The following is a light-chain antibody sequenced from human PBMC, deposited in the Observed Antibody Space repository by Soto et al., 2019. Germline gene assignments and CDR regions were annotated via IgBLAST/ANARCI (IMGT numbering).Light chain of an antibody. V-gene: IGKV3-15*01. CDR3: QLHINWPRT. Sequence: LMTQTPATRSVGPGGRSTLSCSAEQGVTTNFAWYQQKSGQSPRLLIYDVSIRATGVPARFSGGGSGTEFTLSVSSLQFDDYPVYCSQLHINWPRTFGQGTRLEIK. J-gene: IGKJ5*01. CDR2: DVS. CDR1: QGVTTN.